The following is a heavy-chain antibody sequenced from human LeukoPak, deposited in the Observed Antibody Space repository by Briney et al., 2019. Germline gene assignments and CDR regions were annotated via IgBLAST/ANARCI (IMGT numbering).Heavy chain of an antibody. D-gene: IGHD2-2*01. J-gene: IGHJ4*02. Sequence: GSLRLSCAASGFTFSNAWMSWVRQAPGKGLEWVGRIKSKTDGGTTDYAAPVKGRFTISRDDSKNTLYLQMNSLETEDTAVYYCTTDQADIVVVPAAPNFDYWGQGTLVTVSS. CDR2: IKSKTDGGTT. V-gene: IGHV3-15*01. CDR1: GFTFSNAW. CDR3: TTDQADIVVVPAAPNFDY.